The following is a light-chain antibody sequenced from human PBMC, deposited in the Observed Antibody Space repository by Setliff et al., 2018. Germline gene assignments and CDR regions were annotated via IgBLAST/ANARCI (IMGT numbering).Light chain of an antibody. Sequence: VLTQPPSASGTPGQRVTISCSGSSSNIGSNTVNWYQQLPGTAPKLLIYRNNQRPSGVPDRFSGSKSGTSASLAISGLQSEDEADYYCAAWDDSLNGYVFGTGTRAPS. CDR1: SSNIGSNT. V-gene: IGLV1-44*01. CDR3: AAWDDSLNGYV. J-gene: IGLJ1*01. CDR2: RNN.